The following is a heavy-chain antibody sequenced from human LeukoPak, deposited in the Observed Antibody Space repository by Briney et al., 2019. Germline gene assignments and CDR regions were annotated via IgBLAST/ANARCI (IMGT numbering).Heavy chain of an antibody. D-gene: IGHD2-15*01. CDR3: ASQTYSNGVDY. CDR1: GGSIRSSSYY. Sequence: SETLSLTCTVSGGSIRSSSYYWGWIHQPPGKLLQWIGSIYYSGSTYYNPSLKSRVTISVDTSKNHFSLKMSSVTAADTAVYYCASQTYSNGVDYWGQGTLVTVSS. CDR2: IYYSGST. J-gene: IGHJ4*02. V-gene: IGHV4-39*01.